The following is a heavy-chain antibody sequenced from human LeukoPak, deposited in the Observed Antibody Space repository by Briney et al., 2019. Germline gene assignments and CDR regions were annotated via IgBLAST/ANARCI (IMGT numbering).Heavy chain of an antibody. V-gene: IGHV3-23*01. D-gene: IGHD3-16*01. CDR3: SKEPAPYNYVWGSSPNLTWFDP. Sequence: GVSLRLSCAASGFTFSRYSLIWLRQAPGKGLKWVSAVSGNGCWSYYADSVMGRFTIPRGNSKNTLYLQINSLRSEGTAVDYFSKEPAPYNYVWGSSPNLTWFDPWGQGTLVTVSS. CDR2: VSGNGCWS. J-gene: IGHJ5*02. CDR1: GFTFSRYS.